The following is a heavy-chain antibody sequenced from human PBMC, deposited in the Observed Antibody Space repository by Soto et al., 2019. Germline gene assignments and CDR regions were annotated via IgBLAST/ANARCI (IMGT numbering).Heavy chain of an antibody. D-gene: IGHD2-15*01. CDR2: IYPGDSDT. CDR3: ARRTTGPYCSGGSCYPPEYYYYMDV. CDR1: GYSFTSYW. V-gene: IGHV5-51*01. J-gene: IGHJ6*03. Sequence: GESLKISCKGSGYSFTSYWIGWVRQMPGKGLEWMGIIYPGDSDTRYSPSFQGQVTISADKSISTAYLQWSSLKASDTAMYYCARRTTGPYCSGGSCYPPEYYYYMDVWGKGTTVTVSS.